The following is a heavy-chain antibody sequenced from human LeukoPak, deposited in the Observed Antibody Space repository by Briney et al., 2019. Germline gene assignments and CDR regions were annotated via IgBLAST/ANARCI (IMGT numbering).Heavy chain of an antibody. J-gene: IGHJ4*02. CDR2: IYHSGST. CDR1: GGSISSYY. D-gene: IGHD3-10*01. CDR3: ARVGGSGSYYSFDY. V-gene: IGHV4-38-2*02. Sequence: SETLSLTCTVSGGSISSYYWGWIRQPPGKGLEWIGSIYHSGSTYYNPSLKSRVTISVDTSKNQFSLKLSSVTAADTAVYYCARVGGSGSYYSFDYWGQGTLVTVSS.